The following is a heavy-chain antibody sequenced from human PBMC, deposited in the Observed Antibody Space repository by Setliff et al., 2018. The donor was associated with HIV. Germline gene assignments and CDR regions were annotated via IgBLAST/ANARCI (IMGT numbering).Heavy chain of an antibody. J-gene: IGHJ4*02. CDR3: ARDGGSSGWYFVLGYSDY. D-gene: IGHD6-19*01. Sequence: SETLSLTCTVSGGSTDSGSYYWAWIRQPPGKGREGNGCKYYTGSTNYTPSLKSRVTIAIDTSKNQFSLKLHSVTAADTAMYYCARDGGSSGWYFVLGYSDYWGPGTLVTVSS. V-gene: IGHV4-39*02. CDR2: KYYTGST. CDR1: GGSTDSGSYY.